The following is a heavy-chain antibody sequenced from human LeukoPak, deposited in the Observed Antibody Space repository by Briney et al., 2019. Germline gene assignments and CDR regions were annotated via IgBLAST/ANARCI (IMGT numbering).Heavy chain of an antibody. Sequence: ASVKVSCKASGYTFTGYYMHWVRQAPGQGLEWMGWISAYNGNTNYAQKLQGRVTMTTDTSTSTAYMELRSLRSDDTAVYYCARARVYGSGANWFDPWGQGTLVTVSS. J-gene: IGHJ5*02. CDR2: ISAYNGNT. D-gene: IGHD3-10*01. V-gene: IGHV1-18*04. CDR3: ARARVYGSGANWFDP. CDR1: GYTFTGYY.